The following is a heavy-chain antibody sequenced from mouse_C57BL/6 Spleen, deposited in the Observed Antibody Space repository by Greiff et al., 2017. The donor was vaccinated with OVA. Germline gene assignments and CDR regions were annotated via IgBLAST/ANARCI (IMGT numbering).Heavy chain of an antibody. CDR3: ASWGRGDY. V-gene: IGHV1-50*01. D-gene: IGHD3-3*01. CDR2: IDPSDSYT. CDR1: GYTFTSYW. J-gene: IGHJ2*01. Sequence: QVQLQQPGAELVKPGASVKLSCKASGYTFTSYWMQWVKQRHGQGLEWIGEIDPSDSYTNYNQKFKGQATLTVDTSSSTAYMQLSSLTSEDSAIYYCASWGRGDYWGQGTTLTVSS.